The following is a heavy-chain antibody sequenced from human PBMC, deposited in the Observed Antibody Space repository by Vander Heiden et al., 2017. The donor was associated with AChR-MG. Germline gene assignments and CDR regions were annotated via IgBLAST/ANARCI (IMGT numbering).Heavy chain of an antibody. CDR3: ARSLHYCSGGRCKRAPWVY. CDR2: IIPILDTQ. CDR1: GGTLTSYA. V-gene: IGHV1-69*01. J-gene: IGHJ4*02. Sequence: QVQLVQSGAEVKKPGSSVKVPCKASGGTLTSYALSWARQAPGPGPEWMGRIIPILDTQNYAQKFQGRVMITADESTNTAYMELSSLRSEDTAVYYCARSLHYCSGGRCKRAPWVYWGQGTLVTVYS. D-gene: IGHD2-15*01.